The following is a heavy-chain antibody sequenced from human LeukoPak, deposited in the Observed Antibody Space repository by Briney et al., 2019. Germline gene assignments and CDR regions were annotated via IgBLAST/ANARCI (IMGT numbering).Heavy chain of an antibody. CDR1: GGSISSSSYY. V-gene: IGHV4-39*07. D-gene: IGHD2-15*01. J-gene: IGHJ6*02. Sequence: SETLSLTCTVSGGSISSSSYYWGWIRQPPGKGLEWIGSIYYSGSTYYNPSLKSRVTISVDTSKNQFSLKLSSVTAADTAVYYCARDPYCSGGSCSHYYGMDVWGQGTTVTVSS. CDR2: IYYSGST. CDR3: ARDPYCSGGSCSHYYGMDV.